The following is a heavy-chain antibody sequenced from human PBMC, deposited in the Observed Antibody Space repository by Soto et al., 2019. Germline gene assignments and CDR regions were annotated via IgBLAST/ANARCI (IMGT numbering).Heavy chain of an antibody. D-gene: IGHD6-6*01. CDR1: GGSVSSGSYY. J-gene: IGHJ6*02. CDR3: ARRASSSFYYYGMDV. CDR2: IYYSGST. Sequence: SETLSLTCTVSGGSVSSGSYYWSWIRQPPGKGLEWIGYIYYSGSTNYNPSLKSRVTISVDTSKNQFSLKLSSVTAADTAVYYCARRASSSFYYYGMDVWGQGTTVTVSS. V-gene: IGHV4-61*01.